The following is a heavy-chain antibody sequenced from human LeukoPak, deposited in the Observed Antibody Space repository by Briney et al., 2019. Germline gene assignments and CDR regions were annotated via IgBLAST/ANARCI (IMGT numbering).Heavy chain of an antibody. CDR3: ARDMNDFWSGYQNAFDI. J-gene: IGHJ3*02. V-gene: IGHV3-21*04. CDR1: GFTFSSFS. CDR2: ISSSSSYI. Sequence: PGGSLRLSCAASGFTFSSFSMNWVRQAPRKGLEWVSSISSSSSYIYYADLVKGRFTISRDNAKNSLYLQMNSLRAESPDVYSCARDMNDFWSGYQNAFDIWGQGTMVTVSS. D-gene: IGHD3-3*01.